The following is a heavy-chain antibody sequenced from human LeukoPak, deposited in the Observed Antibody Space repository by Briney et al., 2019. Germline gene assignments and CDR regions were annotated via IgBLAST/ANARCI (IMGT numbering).Heavy chain of an antibody. CDR1: GGSFSGYY. D-gene: IGHD4-23*01. J-gene: IGHJ4*02. Sequence: SETLSLTCAVYGGSFSGYYWSWIRQPPGKGLEWTGEINHSGSTNYNPSLKSRVTISVDTSKNQFSLKLSSVTAADTAVYYCARGLTRWRKIDYWGQGTLVTVSS. CDR3: ARGLTRWRKIDY. CDR2: INHSGST. V-gene: IGHV4-34*01.